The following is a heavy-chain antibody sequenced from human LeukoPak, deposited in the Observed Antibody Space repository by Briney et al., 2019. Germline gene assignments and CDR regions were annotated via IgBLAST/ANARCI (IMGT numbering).Heavy chain of an antibody. D-gene: IGHD6-13*01. J-gene: IGHJ3*02. CDR2: IYPGDSDT. V-gene: IGHV5-51*01. Sequence: GESLKISCKGSGCLFTSYWIGWVRQVPGKGLEWMGIIYPGDSDTRYSPSFQGQVTISADKSISTAYLQWSSLKASDTAMYYCARPTDGSSSHDAFDIWGQGTMVTVSS. CDR1: GCLFTSYW. CDR3: ARPTDGSSSHDAFDI.